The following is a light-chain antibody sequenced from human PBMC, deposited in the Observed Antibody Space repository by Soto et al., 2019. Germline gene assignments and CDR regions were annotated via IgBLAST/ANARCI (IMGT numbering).Light chain of an antibody. J-gene: IGKJ5*01. CDR3: QQRYTTPIT. V-gene: IGKV1-39*01. CDR2: AAS. Sequence: DIQITQSPSSLSSSVGDRVTITCRSSQSITTYLNWYQQKSGEAPKLLIYAASSLQSGVPPRFSGSGSGTDFTLTISSLQPEDFAAYFCQQRYTTPITFGQGTRLEIK. CDR1: QSITTY.